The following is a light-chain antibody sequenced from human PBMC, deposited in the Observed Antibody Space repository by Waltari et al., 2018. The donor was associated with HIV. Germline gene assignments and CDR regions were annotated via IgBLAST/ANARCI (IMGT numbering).Light chain of an antibody. CDR1: QSVSSS. J-gene: IGKJ4*01. CDR2: DAS. CDR3: QQRDNWPT. V-gene: IGKV3-11*01. Sequence: EIVLTQSPATLSLSPGERATLSCRASQSVSSSLAWYQQKPGQAPRLLIFDASNRATGTPARFSGGGSGTDFTLTISSLEPEDFAIYYCQQRDNWPTFGGGTKVEIK.